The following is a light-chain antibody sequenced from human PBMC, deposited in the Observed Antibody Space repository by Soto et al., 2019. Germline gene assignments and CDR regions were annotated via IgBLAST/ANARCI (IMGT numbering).Light chain of an antibody. Sequence: QSALTQPASVSGSPGQSITISCTGTNNDVGAYNYVSWFQQHPGKAPKLMVYDVSNRPSGVSNRFSGSKSGNTASLTISGLQAEDEADYYCSSYTTSYTYVFGAGTKVTVL. CDR1: NNDVGAYNY. CDR2: DVS. CDR3: SSYTTSYTYV. J-gene: IGLJ1*01. V-gene: IGLV2-14*03.